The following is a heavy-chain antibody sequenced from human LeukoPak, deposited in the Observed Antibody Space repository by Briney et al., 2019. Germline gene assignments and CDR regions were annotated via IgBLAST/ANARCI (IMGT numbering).Heavy chain of an antibody. V-gene: IGHV1-69*13. CDR3: ARAAARFPRCCYFDY. CDR1: GGTFSSYA. D-gene: IGHD6-6*01. Sequence: SVKVSCKASGGTFSSYAISWVRQAPGQGLEWMGGIIPIFGTANYAQKFQGRVTITADESTSTAYMELSSLRSEDTAVYYCARAAARFPRCCYFDYWGQGTLVTVSS. J-gene: IGHJ4*02. CDR2: IIPIFGTA.